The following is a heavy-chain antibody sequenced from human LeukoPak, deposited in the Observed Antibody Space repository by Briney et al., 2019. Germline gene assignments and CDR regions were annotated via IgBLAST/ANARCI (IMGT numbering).Heavy chain of an antibody. CDR1: GFTFSSYS. Sequence: GGSLRLSCAASGFTFSSYSMNWVRQAPGKGLEWVSSISSSSYIYYADSVKGRFTISRDNAKNSLYLQMNSLRAEDTAVYYCARDGTVSYYDSSGSVFDYWGQGTLVTVSS. D-gene: IGHD3-22*01. V-gene: IGHV3-21*01. CDR2: ISSSSYI. CDR3: ARDGTVSYYDSSGSVFDY. J-gene: IGHJ4*02.